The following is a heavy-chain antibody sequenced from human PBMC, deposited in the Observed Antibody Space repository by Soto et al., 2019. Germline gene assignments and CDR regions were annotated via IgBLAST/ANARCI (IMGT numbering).Heavy chain of an antibody. Sequence: GGSLRLSCAASGFTFSSYWMSWVRQAPGKGLEWVANIKQDGSEKYYVDSVKGRFTISRDNAKNSLYLQMNSLRSEDTAVYYCARREGRITIFGVVREVLYFDYWGQGTLVTVSS. CDR3: ARREGRITIFGVVREVLYFDY. J-gene: IGHJ4*02. D-gene: IGHD3-3*01. V-gene: IGHV3-7*01. CDR2: IKQDGSEK. CDR1: GFTFSSYW.